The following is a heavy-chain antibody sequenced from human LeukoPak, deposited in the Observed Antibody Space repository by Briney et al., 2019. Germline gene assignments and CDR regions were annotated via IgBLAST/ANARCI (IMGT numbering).Heavy chain of an antibody. Sequence: ASVKVSCKAAGYTFTTYYMHWVRQAPGQGLEWMGTINPSGGSTSYAQKFQGRVTMTRDTSTSTVYMELSSLRSEETAVYYCARGGRGEGTGTTRVAFDIWGQGTMVTVSS. V-gene: IGHV1-46*01. J-gene: IGHJ3*02. D-gene: IGHD1-1*01. CDR1: GYTFTTYY. CDR3: ARGGRGEGTGTTRVAFDI. CDR2: INPSGGST.